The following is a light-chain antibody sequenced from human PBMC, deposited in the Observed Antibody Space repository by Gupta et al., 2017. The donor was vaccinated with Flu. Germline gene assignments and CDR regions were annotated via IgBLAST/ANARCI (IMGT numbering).Light chain of an antibody. V-gene: IGKV4-1*01. Sequence: TINCKSTQSITYSNSSDLAWYQQKPGQPPKLLIYLASSVECGVADRFSGSGSGTDFTLTISSLQAEDLAIYYCHQYNSYPLTFGGGTKVEIK. J-gene: IGKJ4*01. CDR2: LAS. CDR1: QSITYSNSSD. CDR3: HQYNSYPLT.